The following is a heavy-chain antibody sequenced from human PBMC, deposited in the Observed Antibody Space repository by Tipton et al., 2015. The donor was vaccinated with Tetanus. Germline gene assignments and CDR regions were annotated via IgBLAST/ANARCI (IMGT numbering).Heavy chain of an antibody. V-gene: IGHV3-7*01. CDR3: ARPEVGGDY. Sequence: SLRLSCAASGFSLSSYWMSWVRQAPGKGLEWVANIKEDGSQKNYVGSVKGRFTISRDNAKNSVYLQMNSLRAEDTAVYYCARPEVGGDYWGQGTLVTVSS. CDR1: GFSLSSYW. CDR2: IKEDGSQK. J-gene: IGHJ4*02. D-gene: IGHD1-26*01.